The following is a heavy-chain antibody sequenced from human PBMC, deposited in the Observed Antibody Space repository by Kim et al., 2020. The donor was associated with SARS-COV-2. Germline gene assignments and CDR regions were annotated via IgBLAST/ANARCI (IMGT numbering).Heavy chain of an antibody. Sequence: ASVKVSCKASGYTFTSYAMHWVRQAPGQRLEWMGWINAGNGNTKYSQKFQGRVTITRDTSASTAYMELSSLRSEDTAVYYCAREHAGTIRGGYFDYWGQGTLVTVSS. J-gene: IGHJ4*02. CDR2: INAGNGNT. CDR3: AREHAGTIRGGYFDY. D-gene: IGHD3-3*01. CDR1: GYTFTSYA. V-gene: IGHV1-3*01.